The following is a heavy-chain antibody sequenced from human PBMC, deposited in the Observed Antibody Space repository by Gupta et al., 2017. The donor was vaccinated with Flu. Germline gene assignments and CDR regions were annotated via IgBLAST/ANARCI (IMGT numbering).Heavy chain of an antibody. CDR1: GFTFSSYG. V-gene: IGHV3-23*01. CDR3: ARDRAVATKYNLFDP. Sequence: EVQLLESGGGLVQPGGSLRLSCAASGFTFSSYGMSLVRQAPGKGLEWVSTISGIGGNGSGGRTYYGDSVKGRFTISRDNSRNTLSLQMNSLRADDTAVYYCARDRAVATKYNLFDPWGQGTLVIVSS. D-gene: IGHD5-12*01. J-gene: IGHJ5*02. CDR2: ISGIGGNGSGGRT.